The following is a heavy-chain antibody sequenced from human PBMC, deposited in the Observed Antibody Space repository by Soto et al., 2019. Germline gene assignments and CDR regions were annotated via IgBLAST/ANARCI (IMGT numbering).Heavy chain of an antibody. CDR1: GYTFTGYY. CDR3: ASSITMVRGVNDAFEGFDY. V-gene: IGHV1-2*04. CDR2: INPNSGGT. Sequence: GASVKVSCKASGYTFTGYYMHWVRQAPGQGLEWMGWINPNSGGTNYAQKFQGWVTMTRDTSISTAYMELSRLRSDDTAVYYCASSITMVRGVNDAFEGFDYWGQGTLVTVSS. J-gene: IGHJ4*02. D-gene: IGHD3-10*01.